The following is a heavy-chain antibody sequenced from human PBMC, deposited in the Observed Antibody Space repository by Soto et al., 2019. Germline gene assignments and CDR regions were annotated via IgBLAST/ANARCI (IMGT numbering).Heavy chain of an antibody. CDR1: GDSVSSNSAA. CDR2: TYYRSKWYN. J-gene: IGHJ6*02. V-gene: IGHV6-1*01. Sequence: TLSLTCAISGDSVSSNSAAWNWIRQSPSRGLEWLGRTYYRSKWYNDYAVSVKSRITINPDTSKNQFSLQLNSVTPEDTAVYYCARSRGDYGPDYYYYYGMDVWGQGTTVTVSS. CDR3: ARSRGDYGPDYYYYYGMDV. D-gene: IGHD3-16*01.